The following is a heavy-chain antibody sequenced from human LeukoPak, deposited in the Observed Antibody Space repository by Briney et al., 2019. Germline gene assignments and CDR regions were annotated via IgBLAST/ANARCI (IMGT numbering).Heavy chain of an antibody. CDR3: TTIYDFWSGYGNYYFDY. Sequence: GGSLRLSCAASGFTFSNAWMSWVRQAPGKGLEWVGRIKSKTDGGTTDYAAPVKGRFTISRDDSKNTLYLQMNSLKTEDTATYYCTTIYDFWSGYGNYYFDYWGQGTLVTVSS. D-gene: IGHD3-3*01. CDR2: IKSKTDGGTT. V-gene: IGHV3-15*01. CDR1: GFTFSNAW. J-gene: IGHJ4*02.